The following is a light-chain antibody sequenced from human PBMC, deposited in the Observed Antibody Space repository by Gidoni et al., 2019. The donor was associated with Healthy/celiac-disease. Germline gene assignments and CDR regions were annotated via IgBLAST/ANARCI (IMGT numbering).Light chain of an antibody. J-gene: IGLJ3*02. CDR3: AAWDDSLNGLWV. CDR1: SPNIGSNT. V-gene: IGLV1-44*01. Sequence: QSVLTQPPSASGTPGQRVTISCSGSSPNIGSNTVNWYQQLPGTAPKLLIYSNNQRPSGVPDRCSGSKSGTSASLAISGLQSEDEADYYCAAWDDSLNGLWVFGGGTKLTVL. CDR2: SNN.